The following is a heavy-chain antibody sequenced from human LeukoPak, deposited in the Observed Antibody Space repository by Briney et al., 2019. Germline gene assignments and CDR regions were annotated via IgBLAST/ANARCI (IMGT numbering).Heavy chain of an antibody. CDR1: GFTFSSCE. D-gene: IGHD4-23*01. J-gene: IGHJ4*02. Sequence: GGSLRLSCAASGFTFSSCEINWVRQAPGKGLEWVSYISSTGSTIYYADSVKGRFTISRDNSKNTLYLQMNSLRAEDTAVYYCARERYGGNSGVDYGGQGTLVTVSS. CDR2: ISSTGSTI. V-gene: IGHV3-48*03. CDR3: ARERYGGNSGVDY.